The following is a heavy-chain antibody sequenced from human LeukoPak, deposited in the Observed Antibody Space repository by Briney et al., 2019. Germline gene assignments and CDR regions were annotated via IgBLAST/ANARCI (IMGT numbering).Heavy chain of an antibody. J-gene: IGHJ6*02. V-gene: IGHV4-4*07. D-gene: IGHD2-15*01. CDR1: GASIRTYY. Sequence: SETLSLTCTVSGASIRTYYWNWIRQPAGKGLEWIGRIYSSGSTNYNPSLKSRVTMSVDTSKNQFFLQLSSVTAADTAVYYCARGGRGSGDYYYYYGMDVWGQGTTVTVSS. CDR3: ARGGRGSGDYYYYYGMDV. CDR2: IYSSGST.